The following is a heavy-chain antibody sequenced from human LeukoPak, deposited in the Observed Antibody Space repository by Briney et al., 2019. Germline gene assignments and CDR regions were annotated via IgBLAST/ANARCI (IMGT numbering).Heavy chain of an antibody. CDR1: GGTFSSYA. CDR2: IILIFGTA. J-gene: IGHJ5*02. D-gene: IGHD6-13*01. CDR3: ARVPGYSSSWLYNWFDP. Sequence: ASVKVSCKASGGTFSSYAISWVRQAPGQGLEWMGGIILIFGTANYAQKFQGRVTITADKSTSTAYMGLSSLRSEDTAVYYCARVPGYSSSWLYNWFDPWGQGTLVTVSS. V-gene: IGHV1-69*06.